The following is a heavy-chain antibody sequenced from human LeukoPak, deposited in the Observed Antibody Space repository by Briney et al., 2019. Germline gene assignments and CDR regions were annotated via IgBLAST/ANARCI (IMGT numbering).Heavy chain of an antibody. J-gene: IGHJ4*02. V-gene: IGHV3-30-3*02. D-gene: IGHD3-3*01. CDR3: AKPKDSDFWSGYWYYFDY. Sequence: GGSLRLSCAASGFTFSSYAMHWVRQAPGKGLEWVAVISYDGSNKYYADSVKGRFTISRDNSKNTLYLQMNSLRAEDTAVYYCAKPKDSDFWSGYWYYFDYWGQGTLVTVSS. CDR1: GFTFSSYA. CDR2: ISYDGSNK.